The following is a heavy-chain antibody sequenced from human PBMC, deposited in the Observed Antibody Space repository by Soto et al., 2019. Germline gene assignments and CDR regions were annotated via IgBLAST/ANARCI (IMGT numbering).Heavy chain of an antibody. CDR3: AKITTDDAFDI. CDR2: ISYDGSNK. CDR1: GFTFSSYG. J-gene: IGHJ3*02. V-gene: IGHV3-30*18. D-gene: IGHD3-22*01. Sequence: PGGSLRLSCAASGFTFSSYGMHWVRQAPGKGLEWVAVISYDGSNKYYADSVKGRFTISRDNSKNTLYLQMNSLRAEDTDVYYCAKITTDDAFDIWGQGTMVTASS.